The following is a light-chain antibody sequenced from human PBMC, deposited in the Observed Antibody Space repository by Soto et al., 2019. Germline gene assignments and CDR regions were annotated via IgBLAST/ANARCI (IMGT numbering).Light chain of an antibody. CDR1: QSVSSSY. CDR3: QQYGSSPGVT. V-gene: IGKV3-20*01. CDR2: GAS. Sequence: EIVLTQSPGTLSLSPGERATLSCRASQSVSSSYLAWYQQKPGQAPRLLIYGASSRATGIPDRFSGSGSGTDFTLTISRREPEEFAVYYCQQYGSSPGVTFGPGTKVDIK. J-gene: IGKJ3*01.